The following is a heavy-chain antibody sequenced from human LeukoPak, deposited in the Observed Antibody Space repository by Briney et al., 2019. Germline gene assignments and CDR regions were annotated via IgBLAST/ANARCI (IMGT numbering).Heavy chain of an antibody. J-gene: IGHJ4*02. CDR2: VNLQGST. CDR1: GGSISSTIYY. CDR3: AREGGPYRPLDY. Sequence: SETLSLTCTVSGGSISSTIYYCAWIRQPPGKGLEWIGEVNLQGSTNYNPSLMGRVAISVGTSENHISLQLTSVTAADTAVYYCAREGGPYRPLDYSGQGTLVTVSS. V-gene: IGHV4-39*07.